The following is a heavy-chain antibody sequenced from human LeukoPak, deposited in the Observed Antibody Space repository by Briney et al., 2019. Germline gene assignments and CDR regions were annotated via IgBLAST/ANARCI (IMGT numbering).Heavy chain of an antibody. Sequence: GRSLRLSCAASGFAFSSYGMHWVRQAPGKGLEWVAVIWYDGSNKYYADSVKGRFTISRDNSKNTLYLQMNSLRAEDTAVYYCAKWGRNIPAAGPYFPYWGQEPRVPVS. V-gene: IGHV3-33*06. CDR3: AKWGRNIPAAGPYFPY. J-gene: IGHJ4*02. D-gene: IGHD6-13*01. CDR1: GFAFSSYG. CDR2: IWYDGSNK.